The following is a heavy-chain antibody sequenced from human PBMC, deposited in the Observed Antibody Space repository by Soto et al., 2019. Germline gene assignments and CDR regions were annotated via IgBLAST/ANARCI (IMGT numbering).Heavy chain of an antibody. CDR1: GFTFSSYA. J-gene: IGHJ4*02. Sequence: PGGSLRLSCAASGFTFSSYAMSWVRQAPGKGLEWVSAISGSGGSTYYADSVKGRFTISRDNSKNTLYLQMNSLRAEDTAVYYCARKTTSPSHFDYWGQGTLVTVSS. CDR2: ISGSGGST. CDR3: ARKTTSPSHFDY. V-gene: IGHV3-23*01. D-gene: IGHD4-17*01.